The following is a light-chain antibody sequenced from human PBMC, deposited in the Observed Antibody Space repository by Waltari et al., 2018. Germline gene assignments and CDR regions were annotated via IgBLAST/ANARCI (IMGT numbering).Light chain of an antibody. J-gene: IGKJ1*01. V-gene: IGKV1-5*03. CDR2: LAS. Sequence: DIQMTQSPSTLSASVGDRVIITCRASQSISNLLAWYQQKPGQAPNLLSDLASRLQSRVPSRFSGSGSGTEFNLTISCLQPDDFATYYCQQYNTYSGWTFGQGTKVEIK. CDR1: QSISNL. CDR3: QQYNTYSGWT.